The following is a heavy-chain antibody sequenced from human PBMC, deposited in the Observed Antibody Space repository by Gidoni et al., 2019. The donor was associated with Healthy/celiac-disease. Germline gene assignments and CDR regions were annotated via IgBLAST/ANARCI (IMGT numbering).Heavy chain of an antibody. J-gene: IGHJ4*02. Sequence: QMQLVQSGPEVKKPGTSVKVSCKASGFTFTSSAVQWVRQARGQRLEWIGWIVVGSGNTNYAQKFQERVTITRDMSTSTAYMELSSLRSEDTAVYYCAAGLTYYYDSSLPDYWGQGTLVTVSS. CDR1: GFTFTSSA. V-gene: IGHV1-58*01. CDR2: IVVGSGNT. D-gene: IGHD3-22*01. CDR3: AAGLTYYYDSSLPDY.